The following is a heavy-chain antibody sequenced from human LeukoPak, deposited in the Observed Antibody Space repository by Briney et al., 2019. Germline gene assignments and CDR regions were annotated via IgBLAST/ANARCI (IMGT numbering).Heavy chain of an antibody. J-gene: IGHJ4*02. CDR3: ARERRLGELTDL. CDR1: GGSISSGGYY. D-gene: IGHD3-16*01. V-gene: IGHV4-31*03. Sequence: KASQTLSLTCTVSGGSISSGGYYWSWIRQHPGKGLEWIGYIYYSGSTYYNPSLKSRVTISVDTSKNQFSLKLSSVTAADTAVYYCARERRLGELTDLWGQGTLVTVSS. CDR2: IYYSGST.